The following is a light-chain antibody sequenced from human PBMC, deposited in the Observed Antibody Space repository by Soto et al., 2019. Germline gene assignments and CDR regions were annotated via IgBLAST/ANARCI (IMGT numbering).Light chain of an antibody. Sequence: DIQMTQSPSTLSASVGDRVTITCRASHSISNWLAWYQQKPGKAPKLLIFKASTLEIGVPSRFSGSGSGTEFTLNISILQPDDFATYHCQQYDTYPRTFGQGTKVDIK. CDR1: HSISNW. CDR2: KAS. J-gene: IGKJ1*01. CDR3: QQYDTYPRT. V-gene: IGKV1-5*03.